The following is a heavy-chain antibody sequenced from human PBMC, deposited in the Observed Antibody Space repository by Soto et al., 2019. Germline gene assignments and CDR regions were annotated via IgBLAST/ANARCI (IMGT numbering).Heavy chain of an antibody. Sequence: QVQLVQSGAEVKRPGSSVKVSCTASGGTFSSFAISWVRQAPGQGLEWMGGLIPIFDTTNHAQKFQGRVTIIADESTSTAYMELSSLRFEDTAVYYCARARAERARSYDFGGGSFDAWGQGTLVSVSS. J-gene: IGHJ4*02. CDR2: LIPIFDTT. V-gene: IGHV1-69*01. CDR1: GGTFSSFA. CDR3: ARARAERARSYDFGGGSFDA. D-gene: IGHD3-3*01.